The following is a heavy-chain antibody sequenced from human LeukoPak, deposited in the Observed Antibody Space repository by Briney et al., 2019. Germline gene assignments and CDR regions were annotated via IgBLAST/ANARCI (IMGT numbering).Heavy chain of an antibody. Sequence: GASVKVSGKASGGTFNSYAISWVRQAPGQGLEWMGRIIPILGIANYAQKFQGRVTITADKSTSTAYMELSSLRSEDTAVYYCARVGGSEAFDIWGQGTMVTVSS. CDR1: GGTFNSYA. J-gene: IGHJ3*02. CDR2: IIPILGIA. CDR3: ARVGGSEAFDI. D-gene: IGHD3-10*01. V-gene: IGHV1-69*04.